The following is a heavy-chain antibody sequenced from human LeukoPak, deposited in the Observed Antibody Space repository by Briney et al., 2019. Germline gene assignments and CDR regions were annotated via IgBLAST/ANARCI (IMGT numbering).Heavy chain of an antibody. D-gene: IGHD3-10*01. V-gene: IGHV3-30*03. J-gene: IGHJ4*02. Sequence: GGSLRLSCAASGFTFSSYGMHWVRQAPGKGLEWVAVISYDGSNKYYADSVKGRFTISRDNAKNSLYLQMNSLRAEDTAVYYCATGGVRGVHFWDSWGTFDYWGQGTLVTVSS. CDR2: ISYDGSNK. CDR1: GFTFSSYG. CDR3: ATGGVRGVHFWDSWGTFDY.